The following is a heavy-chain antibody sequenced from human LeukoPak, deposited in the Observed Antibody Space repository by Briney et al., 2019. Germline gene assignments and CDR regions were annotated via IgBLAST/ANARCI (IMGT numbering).Heavy chain of an antibody. J-gene: IGHJ1*01. V-gene: IGHV3-23*01. Sequence: GGSLRLSCAASGFTFSSYAMSWVRQAPGKGLEWVSGISGSGGSTYYAESVKGRFTISRDNSKNTLYLQMNSLRAEDTAVYYCAKDGCTTVCNASQHWGQGTLATVSS. CDR2: ISGSGGST. CDR3: AKDGCTTVCNASQH. D-gene: IGHD2-8*01. CDR1: GFTFSSYA.